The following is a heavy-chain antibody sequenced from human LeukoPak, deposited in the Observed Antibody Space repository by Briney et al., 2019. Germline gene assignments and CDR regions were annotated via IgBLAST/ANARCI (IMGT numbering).Heavy chain of an antibody. CDR3: ARILGFTLDY. V-gene: IGHV3-48*02. Sequence: GGSLRLSCATSTFTFSSYSMNWVRQAPGKGLEWVSYSEYSGTTSYYADSVKGRFTVSRDNAKNSLYLQMSSLRDEDTAVYYCARILGFTLDYWGQGTLVTVSS. CDR1: TFTFSSYS. J-gene: IGHJ4*02. CDR2: SEYSGTTS.